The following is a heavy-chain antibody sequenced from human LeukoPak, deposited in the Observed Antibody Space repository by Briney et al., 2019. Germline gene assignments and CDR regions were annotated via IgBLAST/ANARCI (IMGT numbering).Heavy chain of an antibody. V-gene: IGHV3-11*01. D-gene: IGHD3-22*01. Sequence: GGSLRLSCVACGFSFSDYYMSWIRQAPGRGLEWISYISGSGSDLYYADSVKGRFTISRDNANNSLYLQMNSLRAEDTAVYYCARSIGYYYTMDVWGQGTTVTISS. CDR1: GFSFSDYY. J-gene: IGHJ6*02. CDR2: ISGSGSDL. CDR3: ARSIGYYYTMDV.